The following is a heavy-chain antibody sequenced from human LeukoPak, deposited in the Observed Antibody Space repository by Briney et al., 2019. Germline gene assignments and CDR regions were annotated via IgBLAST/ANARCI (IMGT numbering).Heavy chain of an antibody. CDR2: VFPSASA. D-gene: IGHD6-19*01. V-gene: IGHV4-4*07. J-gene: IGHJ3*02. CDR3: ARGIYTTGWYDAFDI. Sequence: SETLSLTCTVSGGSVSSYYWNWIRQPAEKGLEWIGRVFPSASANYNPSLKSRVTVSLDKSKNQFSLKLSFVTAADTAVYFCARGIYTTGWYDAFDIWGQGIMVTVSS. CDR1: GGSVSSYY.